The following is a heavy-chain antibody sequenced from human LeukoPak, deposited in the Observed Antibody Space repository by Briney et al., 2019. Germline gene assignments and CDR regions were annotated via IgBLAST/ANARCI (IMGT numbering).Heavy chain of an antibody. J-gene: IGHJ4*02. Sequence: PSETLSLTCTVSGGSISSYYWSWIRQPPGKGLEWIGYIYYSGSTSYNPSLKSRVTISVDTSKNQFSLKLSSVTAADTAVYYCARDSGGFDYWGQGTLVTVSS. V-gene: IGHV4-59*01. D-gene: IGHD1-14*01. CDR3: ARDSGGFDY. CDR2: IYYSGST. CDR1: GGSISSYY.